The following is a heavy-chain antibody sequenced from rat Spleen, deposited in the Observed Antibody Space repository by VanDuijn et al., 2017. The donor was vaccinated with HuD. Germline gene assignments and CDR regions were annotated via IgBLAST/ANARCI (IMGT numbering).Heavy chain of an antibody. D-gene: IGHD1-2*01. CDR2: ISYDGSST. CDR3: AREGSSSGDY. CDR1: GFTFSNYY. V-gene: IGHV5-7*01. Sequence: EVQLVESGGGLVQPGRSMKLSCAASGFTFSNYYMAWVRQAPKKGLEWVATISYDGSSTYYRDSVKGRFTISRDNAKSTLYLQMDSLRSEDTATYYCAREGSSSGDYWGQGVMVTVSS. J-gene: IGHJ2*01.